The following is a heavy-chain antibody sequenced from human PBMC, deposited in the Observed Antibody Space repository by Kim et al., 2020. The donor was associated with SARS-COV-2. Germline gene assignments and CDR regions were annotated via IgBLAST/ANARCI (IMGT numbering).Heavy chain of an antibody. CDR2: ISSSSSYI. D-gene: IGHD2-21*01. V-gene: IGHV3-21*01. Sequence: GGSLRLSCAASGFIFSSYSMNWVRQAPGKGLEWVSSISSSSSYIYYADSVKGRFTISRDNAKNSLYLQMNSLRAEDTAVYYCARGSFLRVISFDYWGQGTLVTVSS. CDR3: ARGSFLRVISFDY. J-gene: IGHJ4*02. CDR1: GFIFSSYS.